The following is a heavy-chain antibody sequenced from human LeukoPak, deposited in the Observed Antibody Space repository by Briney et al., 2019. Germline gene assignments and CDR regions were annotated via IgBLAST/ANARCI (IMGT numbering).Heavy chain of an antibody. D-gene: IGHD3-9*01. V-gene: IGHV1-18*01. J-gene: IGHJ5*02. CDR3: ARGEAGYYDILTGYSLFGP. CDR2: ISAYNGDT. CDR1: GYSFGSFG. Sequence: ASVKVSCKASGYSFGSFGINWVRQAPGQGLEWMGWISAYNGDTNYAQKFQGRVTMTRDTSISTAYMELSRLRSDDTAVYYCARGEAGYYDILTGYSLFGPWGQGTLVTVSS.